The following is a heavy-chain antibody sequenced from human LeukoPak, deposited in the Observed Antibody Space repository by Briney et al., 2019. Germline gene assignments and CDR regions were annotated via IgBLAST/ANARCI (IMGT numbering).Heavy chain of an antibody. V-gene: IGHV4-59*08. J-gene: IGHJ4*02. CDR3: LSSGYYYVAFDY. CDR1: GGSISSYY. D-gene: IGHD3-22*01. CDR2: IYYSGST. Sequence: SETLSLTCTVSGGSISSYYWSWIRQPPGKGLEWIGYIYYSGSTNYNPSLKSRVTISVDTSKNQFSLKLSSVTAADTAVYYCLSSGYYYVAFDYWGQGTLVTVSS.